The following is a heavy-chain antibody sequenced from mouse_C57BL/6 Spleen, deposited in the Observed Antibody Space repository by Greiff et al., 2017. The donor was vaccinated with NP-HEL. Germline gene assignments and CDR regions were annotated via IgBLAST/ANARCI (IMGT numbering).Heavy chain of an antibody. V-gene: IGHV8-12*01. CDR1: GFSLSTSGMG. J-gene: IGHJ4*01. Sequence: VMLVESGPGILQSSQTLSLTCSFSGFSLSTSGMGVSWIRQPSGKGLEWLVHIYWDDDKRYNPSLKSRRTISKDTSRNQVFLKITSVDTADTATYYCARRPYDYAMDYWGQGTSVTVSS. CDR2: IYWDDDK. CDR3: ARRPYDYAMDY. D-gene: IGHD2-12*01.